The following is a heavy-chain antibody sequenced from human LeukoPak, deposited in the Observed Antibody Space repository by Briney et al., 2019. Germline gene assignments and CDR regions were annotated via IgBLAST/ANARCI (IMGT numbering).Heavy chain of an antibody. CDR1: GYTFTSYY. J-gene: IGHJ6*03. Sequence: ASVKVSCKASGYTFTSYYMHWVRQAPGQGLEWMGIINPSGGSTSYAQKLQGRVTMTRDTSTSTVYMELSSLRSEDTAVYYCAKAYGSGSLYYDSSAYYYMDVWGKGTTVTVSS. CDR2: INPSGGST. V-gene: IGHV1-46*01. D-gene: IGHD3-22*01. CDR3: AKAYGSGSLYYDSSAYYYMDV.